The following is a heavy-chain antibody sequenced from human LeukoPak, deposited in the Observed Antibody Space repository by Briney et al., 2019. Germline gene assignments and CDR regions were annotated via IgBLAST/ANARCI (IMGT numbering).Heavy chain of an antibody. Sequence: GGSLRLSCAVSGLTFSSSWMDWVRQAPGKGLEWVASINPDGNKKYSADSVKGRFTISRDNAENSLYLQMNSLRVEDTAFYYCAREGHSSGSLGDYWGQGILVTVSS. D-gene: IGHD6-19*01. J-gene: IGHJ4*02. V-gene: IGHV3-7*01. CDR3: AREGHSSGSLGDY. CDR2: INPDGNKK. CDR1: GLTFSSSW.